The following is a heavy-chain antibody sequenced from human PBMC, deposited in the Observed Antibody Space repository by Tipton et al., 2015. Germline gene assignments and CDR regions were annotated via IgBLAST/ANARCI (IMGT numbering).Heavy chain of an antibody. J-gene: IGHJ4*02. CDR2: IYYSGST. V-gene: IGHV4-61*08. CDR3: AGTTVVGHTGLGVDY. Sequence: TLSLTCTVSGGSISSGGYYWSWIRQPPGKGLEWIGYIYYSGSTNYNPFLKSRVTISLDTSKNQFSLKLSSVIAADTAVYYCAGTTVVGHTGLGVDYWGQGTLVTVSS. CDR1: GGSISSGGYY. D-gene: IGHD6-19*01.